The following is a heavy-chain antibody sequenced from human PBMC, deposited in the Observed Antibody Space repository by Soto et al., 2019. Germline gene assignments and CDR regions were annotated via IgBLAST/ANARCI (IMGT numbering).Heavy chain of an antibody. J-gene: IGHJ6*02. Sequence: SETLSLTCTVSGDSISSGGYYWSWVRQSPGKGLEWIGSIYYSGSTYYNPSLKSRVTISVDTSKNQFSLKLSSVTAADTAVYYCACIFSGGYGYGFYYYGMDVWGQGTTVTV. V-gene: IGHV4-39*01. CDR2: IYYSGST. CDR1: GDSISSGGYY. CDR3: ACIFSGGYGYGFYYYGMDV. D-gene: IGHD5-18*01.